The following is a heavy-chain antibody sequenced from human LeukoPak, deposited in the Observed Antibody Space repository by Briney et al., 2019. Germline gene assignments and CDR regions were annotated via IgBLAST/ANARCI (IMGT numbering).Heavy chain of an antibody. CDR3: ARARPYSGYDLPFDY. V-gene: IGHV4-31*03. CDR1: GGSISSGGYY. Sequence: PSETLSLTCTVSGGSISSGGYYWSWIRQHPGKGLEWIGYIYYSGSTYYNPSLKSRVTISVDTSKNQFSLKLSSVTAADTAVYYCARARPYSGYDLPFDYWGQGTLVTVSS. D-gene: IGHD5-12*01. CDR2: IYYSGST. J-gene: IGHJ4*02.